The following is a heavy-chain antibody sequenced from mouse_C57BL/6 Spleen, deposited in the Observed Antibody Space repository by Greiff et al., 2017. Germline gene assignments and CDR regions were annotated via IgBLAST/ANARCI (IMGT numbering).Heavy chain of an antibody. Sequence: VQLQQSGAELVRPGASVTLSCKASGYTFTDYEMHWVKQTPVHGLEWIGAIDPETGGTAYNQKFKGKAILTADKSSSTAYMELRSLTSEDSAVYYCTRRGWLHFDYWGQGTTLTVSS. V-gene: IGHV1-15*01. CDR3: TRRGWLHFDY. D-gene: IGHD2-3*01. J-gene: IGHJ2*01. CDR1: GYTFTDYE. CDR2: IDPETGGT.